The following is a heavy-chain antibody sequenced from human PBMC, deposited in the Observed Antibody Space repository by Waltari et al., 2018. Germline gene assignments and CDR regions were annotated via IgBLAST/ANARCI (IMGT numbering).Heavy chain of an antibody. D-gene: IGHD4-17*01. Sequence: EVQLLESGGGLIQPGGSLSLSCAASGFTVSSNYMSGVGQAAGKGLEWVLVIYSGRSTYYADSVKGRFTISRDNSKNTLYLQMNSLRAEDTAVYYCARVGTVTVTYYFDYWGQGTLVTVSS. V-gene: IGHV3-53*01. CDR2: IYSGRST. J-gene: IGHJ4*02. CDR1: GFTVSSNY. CDR3: ARVGTVTVTYYFDY.